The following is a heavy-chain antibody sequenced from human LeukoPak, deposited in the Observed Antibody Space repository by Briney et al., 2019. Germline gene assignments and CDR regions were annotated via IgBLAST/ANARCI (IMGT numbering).Heavy chain of an antibody. J-gene: IGHJ4*02. D-gene: IGHD3-22*01. CDR1: GFTFSNYE. V-gene: IGHV3-48*03. Sequence: PGGSLRLSCAASGFTFSNYEMNWVRQAPGKGLEWVSYISRSGSSIDYADSVKGRFTISRDNSKNTLYLQMNSLRAEDTAVYYCARSYYEYYYDSSGYYRPYFDYWGQGTLVTVSS. CDR3: ARSYYEYYYDSSGYYRPYFDY. CDR2: ISRSGSSI.